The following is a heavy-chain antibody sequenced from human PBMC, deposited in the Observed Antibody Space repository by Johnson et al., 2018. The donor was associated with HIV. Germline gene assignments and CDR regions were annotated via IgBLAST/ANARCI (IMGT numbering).Heavy chain of an antibody. CDR3: ARGSGGIVGAQDI. CDR1: GFNFTSYA. Sequence: QVQVVESGGGVVQPGRSLRLSCAASGFNFTSYAMHWVRQAPGKGLEWVAVISYDGSNKYFADSVKGRFTISRDNSKNTLYLQMNSLRADDTAVYYCARGSGGIVGAQDIWGQGTMVTVSS. V-gene: IGHV3-30*04. J-gene: IGHJ3*02. D-gene: IGHD1-26*01. CDR2: ISYDGSNK.